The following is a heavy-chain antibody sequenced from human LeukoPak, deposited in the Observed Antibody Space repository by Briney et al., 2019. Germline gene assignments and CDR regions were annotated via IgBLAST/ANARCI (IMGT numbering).Heavy chain of an antibody. CDR1: GGSFSGYY. D-gene: IGHD3-10*01. J-gene: IGHJ3*02. CDR3: ARRGRQLLWFGELRGSAFDI. CDR2: INHSGST. V-gene: IGHV4-34*01. Sequence: PSETLSLTCAVYGGSFSGYYWSWIRQPPGKGLEWIGEINHSGSTSYNPSLKSRVTISVDTSKNQFSLKLSSVTAADTAVYYCARRGRQLLWFGELRGSAFDIWGQGTMVTASS.